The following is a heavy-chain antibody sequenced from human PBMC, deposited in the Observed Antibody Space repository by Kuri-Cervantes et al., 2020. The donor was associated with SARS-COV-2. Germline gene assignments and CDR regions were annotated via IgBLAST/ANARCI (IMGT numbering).Heavy chain of an antibody. D-gene: IGHD3-22*01. CDR2: IRYDGSNK. V-gene: IGHV3-30*02. Sequence: LSLTCAASGFTFSSYWMSWVRQAPGKGLEWVAFIRYDGSNKYYADSVKGRFTISRDNSKNTLYLQMNSLRAEDTAVYYCAKDQGDDYYDSSGYYGWGVVDYWGQGTLVTVSS. CDR1: GFTFSSYW. J-gene: IGHJ4*02. CDR3: AKDQGDDYYDSSGYYGWGVVDY.